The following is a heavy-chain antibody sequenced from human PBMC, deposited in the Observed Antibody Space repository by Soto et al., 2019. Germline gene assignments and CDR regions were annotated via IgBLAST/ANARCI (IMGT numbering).Heavy chain of an antibody. J-gene: IGHJ4*02. CDR1: GFTLSSYA. Sequence: VQLLESGGGLVQPGGSLRLSCAASGFTLSSYAMSWVRQAPGRGLEWVSAIGGSGNSIYYADSVKGRFTISRDISKNTMYLQMNSLRAEDTAIYYCAKGTWQQDYGDSCFDHWGQGTLVTVSS. CDR3: AKGTWQQDYGDSCFDH. CDR2: IGGSGNSI. V-gene: IGHV3-23*01. D-gene: IGHD4-17*01.